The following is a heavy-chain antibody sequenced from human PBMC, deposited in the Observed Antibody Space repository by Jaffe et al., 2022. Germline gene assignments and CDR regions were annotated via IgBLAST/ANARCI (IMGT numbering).Heavy chain of an antibody. CDR1: GYSISSGYY. D-gene: IGHD5-18*01. CDR3: ARSWIQLWVYFDY. Sequence: QVQLQESGPGLVKPSETLSLTCAVSGYSISSGYYWGWIRQPPGKGLEWIGSIYHSGSTYYNPSLKSRVTISVDTSKNQFSLKLSSVTAADTAVYYCARSWIQLWVYFDYWGQGTLVTVSS. V-gene: IGHV4-38-2*01. CDR2: IYHSGST. J-gene: IGHJ4*02.